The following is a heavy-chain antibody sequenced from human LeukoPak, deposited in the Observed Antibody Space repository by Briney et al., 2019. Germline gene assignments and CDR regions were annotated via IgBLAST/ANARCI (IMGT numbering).Heavy chain of an antibody. CDR2: MNPHSGNT. Sequence: ASVKVSCKASGYTFTNYDINWVRQATGQGLEWMGWMNPHSGNTGYAQKFQGRVTMTRNTSISTAYMELSSLRSEDTAVYYCARLSSHYGDYKVDPWGQGTQVTVSS. D-gene: IGHD4-17*01. V-gene: IGHV1-8*01. CDR1: GYTFTNYD. CDR3: ARLSSHYGDYKVDP. J-gene: IGHJ5*02.